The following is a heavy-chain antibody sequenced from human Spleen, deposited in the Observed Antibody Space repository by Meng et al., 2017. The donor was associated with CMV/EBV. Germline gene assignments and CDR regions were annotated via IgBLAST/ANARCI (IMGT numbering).Heavy chain of an antibody. Sequence: SETLSLTCAVYGGSFSGYYWSWVRQPPGKGLEWIGEINHSGSTNYNPSLKSPVTISVDTSKTQFSLRLSSVTAADTAVYYCARLYYDILTGLLLHTFHVWGQGTMVTVSS. V-gene: IGHV4-34*01. CDR2: INHSGST. D-gene: IGHD3-9*01. CDR1: GGSFSGYY. J-gene: IGHJ3*01. CDR3: ARLYYDILTGLLLHTFHV.